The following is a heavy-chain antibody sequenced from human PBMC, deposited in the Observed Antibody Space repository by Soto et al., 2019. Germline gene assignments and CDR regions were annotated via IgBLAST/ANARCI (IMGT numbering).Heavy chain of an antibody. V-gene: IGHV2-5*01. Sequence: SGPTLVNPTQTLTLTCTFSGFSLSTSGVGVGWIRQPPGKALEWLALIYWNDDKRYSPSLKSRLTITKDTSKNQVVLTMTNMDPVDTATYYCAHTGDYDFWSGYYSWNWFDPWSQGTLVTVSS. D-gene: IGHD3-3*01. CDR1: GFSLSTSGVG. CDR3: AHTGDYDFWSGYYSWNWFDP. CDR2: IYWNDDK. J-gene: IGHJ5*02.